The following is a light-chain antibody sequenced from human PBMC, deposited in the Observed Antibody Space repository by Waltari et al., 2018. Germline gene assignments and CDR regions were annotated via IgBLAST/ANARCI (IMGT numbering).Light chain of an antibody. CDR2: EDV. J-gene: IGLJ1*01. Sequence: SYDLIQSPSVSVSPGQTATITCSGDELEKKYVCWYQQKPGQSPVLVIYEDVRRPSDIPRRFSGSNAGNTATLTISGTQPMDEADYYCQAWDSGVAGVFGTGTKVTVL. V-gene: IGLV3-1*01. CDR1: ELEKKY. CDR3: QAWDSGVAGV.